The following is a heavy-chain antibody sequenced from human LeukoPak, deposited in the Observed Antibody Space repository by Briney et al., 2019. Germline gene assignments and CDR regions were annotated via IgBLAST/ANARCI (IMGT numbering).Heavy chain of an antibody. CDR2: IYYSGST. J-gene: IGHJ6*03. D-gene: IGHD3-10*01. Sequence: KPSETLSLTCTVSGGSISSYYWNWIRQPPGKGLEWIGYIYYSGSTNYNPSLKSRVTISVDTSKNQFSLKLSSVTAADTAVYYCARKGNYYYMDVWGKGTTVTVSS. CDR1: GGSISSYY. V-gene: IGHV4-59*08. CDR3: ARKGNYYYMDV.